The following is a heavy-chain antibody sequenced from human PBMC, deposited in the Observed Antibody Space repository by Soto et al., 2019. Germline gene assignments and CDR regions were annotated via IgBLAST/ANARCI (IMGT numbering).Heavy chain of an antibody. CDR3: SELLMRFY. CDR1: GFTFSSYT. CDR2: ISGST. J-gene: IGHJ4*02. V-gene: IGHV3-23*01. D-gene: IGHD2-21*02. Sequence: PGGSLRLSCAASGFTFSSYTMSWVRQAPGKGLEWVSGISGSTYYADSVKGRFTISRDNSKNTLYLQMNSLRAEDTAVYYCSELLMRFYWGQGALVTVSS.